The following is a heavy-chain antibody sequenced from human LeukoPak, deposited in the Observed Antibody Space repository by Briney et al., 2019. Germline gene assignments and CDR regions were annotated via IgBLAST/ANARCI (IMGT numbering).Heavy chain of an antibody. Sequence: GGSLRLSCAASGFTVSSNYMSWVRQAPGKGLEWVSAISGSGGSTYYADSVKGRFTISRDNSKNTLYLQMNSLRAEDTAVYYCAKEGPVTVTTDGFDPWGQGTLVTVSS. V-gene: IGHV3-23*01. CDR1: GFTVSSNY. CDR2: ISGSGGST. CDR3: AKEGPVTVTTDGFDP. J-gene: IGHJ5*02. D-gene: IGHD4-11*01.